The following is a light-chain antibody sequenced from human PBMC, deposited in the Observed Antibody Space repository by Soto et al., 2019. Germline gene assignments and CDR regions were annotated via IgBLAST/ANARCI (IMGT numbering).Light chain of an antibody. Sequence: QSALTQPPSASGSPGQSVSISCTGTSSDIGAYNFVSWYQQHPGKAPRLMICGVSKRPSGVPDRFSGSKSGNTASLTVSGLQAEDEADYYCSSYAGSNSYVVFGGGTKLTVL. J-gene: IGLJ2*01. CDR3: SSYAGSNSYVV. V-gene: IGLV2-8*01. CDR1: SSDIGAYNF. CDR2: GVS.